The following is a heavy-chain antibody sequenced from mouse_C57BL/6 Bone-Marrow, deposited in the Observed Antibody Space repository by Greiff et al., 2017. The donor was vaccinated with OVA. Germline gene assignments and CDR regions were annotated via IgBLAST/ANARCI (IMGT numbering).Heavy chain of an antibody. D-gene: IGHD2-5*01. V-gene: IGHV1-81*01. J-gene: IGHJ2*01. CDR3: AREGAYSNYFDY. CDR2: IFPRSGNT. Sequence: QVQLQQSGAELARPGASVKLSCKASGYTFTSYGISWVKRRTGQGLLWFGEIFPRSGNTYYNETFKGQASLTGDKSSSTAYMELRSLTSEDSAVYFCAREGAYSNYFDYWGQGTTLTVSS. CDR1: GYTFTSYG.